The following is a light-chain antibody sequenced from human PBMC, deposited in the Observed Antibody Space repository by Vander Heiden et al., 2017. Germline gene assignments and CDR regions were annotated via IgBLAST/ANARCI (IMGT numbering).Light chain of an antibody. CDR3: QQSYRTLT. J-gene: IGKJ4*01. Sequence: DIQMTQSPSSLSASVGDRVTITCRASQDIGTFLNWYQQKPGKAPKLLIHETSNLESGFPSRFSGCGSGTDFTLTIASLQPEDFATYYCQQSYRTLTFGGGTKVEIK. V-gene: IGKV1-39*01. CDR2: ETS. CDR1: QDIGTF.